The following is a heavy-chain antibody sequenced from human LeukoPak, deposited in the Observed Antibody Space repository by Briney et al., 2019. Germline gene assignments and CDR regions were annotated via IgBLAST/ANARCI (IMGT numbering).Heavy chain of an antibody. CDR2: ISSSSSYI. V-gene: IGHV3-21*01. J-gene: IGHJ4*02. D-gene: IGHD2-2*01. CDR3: ARVPYFSSTSCLSPGGY. Sequence: GGSLRLSCAASGFTFSSYSMNWVRQAPGKGLEWVSSISSSSSYIYYADSVKGRFTISRDNAKNSLYLQMNSLRAEDTAVYYCARVPYFSSTSCLSPGGYWGQGTLVTVSS. CDR1: GFTFSSYS.